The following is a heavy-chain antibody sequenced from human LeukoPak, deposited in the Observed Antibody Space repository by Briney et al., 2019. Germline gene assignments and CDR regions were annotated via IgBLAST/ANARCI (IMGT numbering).Heavy chain of an antibody. V-gene: IGHV4-59*01. Sequence: SETLSLTCTVSGGSISSYYWSWIRQPPGKGLAWIGYIYYRGSTNYNPSLKSRVTISVDTSKNQFSLKLSSVTAADTAVYYCARAGKSRTAHGMDVWGKGTTVTVSS. CDR1: GGSISSYY. CDR3: ARAGKSRTAHGMDV. D-gene: IGHD1-1*01. CDR2: IYYRGST. J-gene: IGHJ6*04.